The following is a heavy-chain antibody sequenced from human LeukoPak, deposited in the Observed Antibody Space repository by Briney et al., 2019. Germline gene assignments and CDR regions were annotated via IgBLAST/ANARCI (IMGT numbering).Heavy chain of an antibody. CDR1: GYTFTSYG. Sequence: ASVKVSFKGSGYTFTSYGISWVRQAPGQGLEWMGWISAYNGNTNYAQKLQGRVTMTTDTSTSTAYMELRSLRSDDTAVYYCASSSSWGAAHNYYDYWGQGTLVTVSS. J-gene: IGHJ4*02. V-gene: IGHV1-18*01. CDR2: ISAYNGNT. D-gene: IGHD1-26*01. CDR3: ASSSSWGAAHNYYDY.